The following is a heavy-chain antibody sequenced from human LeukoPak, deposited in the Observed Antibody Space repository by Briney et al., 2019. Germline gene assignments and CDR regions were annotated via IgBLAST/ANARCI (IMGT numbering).Heavy chain of an antibody. CDR3: ARQVTFGYAYAYYFDY. Sequence: SETLSLTCTVSGGSISTSYYYWGWIRQPPGKGLEWIGNIHNSESTYYNPSLKSRVTISVDTSKNQFPLKLSSVTAADTAVYYCARQVTFGYAYAYYFDYWARDPWSPSPQ. CDR1: GGSISTSYYY. V-gene: IGHV4-39*01. D-gene: IGHD5-18*01. CDR2: IHNSEST. J-gene: IGHJ4*02.